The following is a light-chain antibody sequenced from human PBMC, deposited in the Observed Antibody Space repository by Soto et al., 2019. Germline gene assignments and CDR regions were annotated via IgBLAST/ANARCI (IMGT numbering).Light chain of an antibody. Sequence: SPLTQTPSASGSPGQSVTISCTGTSSDVGGYNYVSWYQQHPGKAPKLMIYEVSKRPSGVTDRFSGSKSGNTGSLTFSGLQVEDEADDCCRLYGGTRYVFGTGTNVSFL. CDR2: EVS. J-gene: IGLJ1*01. V-gene: IGLV2-8*01. CDR1: SSDVGGYNY. CDR3: RLYGGTRYV.